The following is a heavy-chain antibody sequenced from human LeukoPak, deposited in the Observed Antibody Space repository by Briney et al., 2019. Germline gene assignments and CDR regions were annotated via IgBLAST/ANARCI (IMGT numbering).Heavy chain of an antibody. CDR3: ARVGAIAFDI. D-gene: IGHD3-3*01. J-gene: IGHJ3*02. CDR2: INHSGST. Sequence: SETLSLTCAVYGGSFSGYYWNWIRQPPGKGLEWIGEINHSGSTNYNPSLKSRVTISVDTSKNQFSLKLSSVTAADTAVYHCARVGAIAFDIWAKGQWSPSLQ. CDR1: GGSFSGYY. V-gene: IGHV4-34*01.